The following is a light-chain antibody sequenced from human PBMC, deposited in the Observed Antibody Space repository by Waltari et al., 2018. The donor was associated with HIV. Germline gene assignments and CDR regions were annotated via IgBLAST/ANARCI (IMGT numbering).Light chain of an antibody. CDR1: QSVSSSS. CDR3: QQYGSSPTWT. V-gene: IGKV3-20*01. J-gene: IGKJ1*01. Sequence: EIVLTQSPGTLSLSPGERATLSCRASQSVSSSSLAWYQQKPGQAPRLLIYGASSRATGIPDRFSGSGSGTDFTLTISRLEPEDFAMYFCQQYGSSPTWTFGQGTKVEIK. CDR2: GAS.